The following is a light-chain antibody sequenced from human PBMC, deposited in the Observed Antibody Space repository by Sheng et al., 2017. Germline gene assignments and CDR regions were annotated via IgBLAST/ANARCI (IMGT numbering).Light chain of an antibody. J-gene: IGLJ1*01. CDR2: GQN. CDR3: NSWDSSGNHLV. Sequence: SSELTQDPAVSVALGQTVRITCQGDILGRYYASWYKQKPGQAPIVVIYGQNNRPSGIPDRFSGSSSGNTASLTITGAQAEDEAAYYCNSWDSSGNHLVFATGTKVTVL. V-gene: IGLV3-19*01. CDR1: ILGRYY.